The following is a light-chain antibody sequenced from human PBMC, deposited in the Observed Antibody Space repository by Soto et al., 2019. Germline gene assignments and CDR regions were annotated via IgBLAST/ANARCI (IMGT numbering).Light chain of an antibody. CDR2: DAS. J-gene: IGKJ2*01. V-gene: IGKV3-11*01. CDR1: QSVSSY. CDR3: QQRSNWPPYT. Sequence: EIVLTQSPATLSLSPGERATLSCRASQSVSSYLAWYQQKPGQAPRLLIYDASNRATGIPARCSGSGSGTAFTLTISSLEPEDFAVYYCQQRSNWPPYTFGQGTKLEIK.